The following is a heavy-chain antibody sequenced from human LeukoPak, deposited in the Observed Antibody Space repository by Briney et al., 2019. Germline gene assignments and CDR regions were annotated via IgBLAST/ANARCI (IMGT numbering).Heavy chain of an antibody. Sequence: KGGESLKISCKGSGYSFTTYWIGWVGQMPGKGLEGRGIVYAVDSGTKYSPSFHGHVTISADKSINPAYLQWSSLKPSDPAMSFCPRQGQSAASDYWGQGTLVTVSS. V-gene: IGHV5-51*01. CDR1: GYSFTTYW. J-gene: IGHJ4*02. D-gene: IGHD2-15*01. CDR3: PRQGQSAASDY. CDR2: VYAVDSGT.